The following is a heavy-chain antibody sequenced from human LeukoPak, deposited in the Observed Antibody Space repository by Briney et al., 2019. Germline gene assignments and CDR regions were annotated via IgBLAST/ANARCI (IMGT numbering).Heavy chain of an antibody. CDR2: INAGNGNT. V-gene: IGHV1-3*01. CDR3: ARGRGLIGTSWFDP. Sequence: ASVKVSCKTSGYTFSNSGLHWVRQAPGQSLEWMGWINAGNGNTKYSQKFQDRLTITRDTSASTVYMELNSLKSEDTAMYYCARGRGLIGTSWFDPWGQGTLVIVSS. D-gene: IGHD3-10*01. CDR1: GYTFSNSG. J-gene: IGHJ5*02.